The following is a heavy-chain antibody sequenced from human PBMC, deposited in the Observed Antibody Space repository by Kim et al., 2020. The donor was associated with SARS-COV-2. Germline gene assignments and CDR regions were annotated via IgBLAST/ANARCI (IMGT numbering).Heavy chain of an antibody. CDR1: GFTFSSYS. CDR3: AREGIAAAGIGYYYGMDV. D-gene: IGHD6-13*01. J-gene: IGHJ6*02. CDR2: ICSSSSNI. Sequence: GGSLRLSCAASGFTFSSYSMNWVRQAPGKGLEWVSAICSSSSNIYYADSVKGRFTISRDNTKNSLYLQMNSLRAEDTAVYYCAREGIAAAGIGYYYGMDVWGQGTTVTVSS. V-gene: IGHV3-21*01.